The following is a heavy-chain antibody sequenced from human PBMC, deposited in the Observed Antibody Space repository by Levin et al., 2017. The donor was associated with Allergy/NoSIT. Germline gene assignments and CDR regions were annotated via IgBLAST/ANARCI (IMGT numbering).Heavy chain of an antibody. J-gene: IGHJ4*02. D-gene: IGHD6-19*01. CDR3: AKDRGSSGWRGAFDY. V-gene: IGHV3-9*01. CDR2: ISWNSGSI. CDR1: GFTFDDYA. Sequence: PGGSLRLSCAASGFTFDDYAMHWVRQAPGKGLEWVSGISWNSGSIGYADSVKGRFTISRDNAKNSLYLQMNSLRAEDTALYYCAKDRGSSGWRGAFDYWGQGTLVTVSS.